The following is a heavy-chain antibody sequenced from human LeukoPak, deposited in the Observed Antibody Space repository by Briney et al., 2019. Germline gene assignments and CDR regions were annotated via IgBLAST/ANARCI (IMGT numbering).Heavy chain of an antibody. V-gene: IGHV3-48*03. J-gene: IGHJ4*02. D-gene: IGHD3-10*01. Sequence: GGSLRLSCAASGFTFSSYEMNWVRQAPGKGLEWVSYISSSGSTIYYADSVKGRFTISRDNAKTTLYLQMNSLRDEDTAVYYCAGDLISGSGSLGYWGQGTLVTVSS. CDR2: ISSSGSTI. CDR1: GFTFSSYE. CDR3: AGDLISGSGSLGY.